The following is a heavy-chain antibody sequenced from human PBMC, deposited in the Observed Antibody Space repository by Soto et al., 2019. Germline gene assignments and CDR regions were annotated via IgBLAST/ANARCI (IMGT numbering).Heavy chain of an antibody. CDR2: IIPMLDIT. V-gene: IGHV1-69*02. CDR3: TLGSWSAETFDI. J-gene: IGHJ3*02. D-gene: IGHD6-13*01. Sequence: QVQLVQSGAEVKKPGSSVKVSCKASGGTFSTYTVIWVRQAPGQGLEWMGRIIPMLDITNTAQSFQGRVTITADKSTSTAYRELSTLRSDDTAIYFCTLGSWSAETFDIWGRGTMVTVSS. CDR1: GGTFSTYT.